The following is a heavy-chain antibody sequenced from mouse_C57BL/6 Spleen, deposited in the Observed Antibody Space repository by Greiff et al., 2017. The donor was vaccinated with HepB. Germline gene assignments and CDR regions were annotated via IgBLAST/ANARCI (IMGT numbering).Heavy chain of an antibody. CDR3: ARGTAQATGAMDY. CDR1: GYTFTSYW. V-gene: IGHV1-52*01. D-gene: IGHD3-2*02. CDR2: IDPSDSET. J-gene: IGHJ4*01. Sequence: QVRLQQPGAELVRPGSSVKLSCKASGYTFTSYWMHWVKQRPIQGLEWIGNIDPSDSETHYNQKFKDKATLTVDKSSSTAYMQRSSLTSEDSAVYYCARGTAQATGAMDYWGQGTSVTVSS.